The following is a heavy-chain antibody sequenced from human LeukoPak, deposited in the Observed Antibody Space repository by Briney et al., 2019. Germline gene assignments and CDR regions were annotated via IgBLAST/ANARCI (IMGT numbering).Heavy chain of an antibody. CDR3: ARGLAVAGIRNWFDP. Sequence: SETLSLTCAVYGGSFSGYYWSWIRQPPGKGPEWIGEINHSGSTNYNPSLKSRVTISVDTSKNQFSLKLSSVTAADTAVYYCARGLAVAGIRNWFDPWGQGTLVTVSS. V-gene: IGHV4-34*01. D-gene: IGHD6-19*01. J-gene: IGHJ5*02. CDR1: GGSFSGYY. CDR2: INHSGST.